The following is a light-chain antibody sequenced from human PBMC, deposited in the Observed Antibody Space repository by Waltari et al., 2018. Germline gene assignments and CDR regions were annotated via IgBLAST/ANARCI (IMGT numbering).Light chain of an antibody. Sequence: QSLLTPPPSVSGAPGQRVTIPCTGSTSTIGAGFHVHWYQHLPGKAPKLLIYANTNRPSGVPDRFSASKSGTSASLAITGLQAEDEADYYCQSYDSSLSGVIFGGGTKLTVL. J-gene: IGLJ2*01. CDR2: ANT. V-gene: IGLV1-40*01. CDR3: QSYDSSLSGVI. CDR1: TSTIGAGFH.